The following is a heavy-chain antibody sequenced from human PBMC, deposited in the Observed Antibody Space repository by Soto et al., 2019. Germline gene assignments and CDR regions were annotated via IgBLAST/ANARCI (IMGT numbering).Heavy chain of an antibody. CDR3: ARMRGLGEISPYLDY. CDR2: IYYSGRT. J-gene: IGHJ4*02. V-gene: IGHV4-59*01. CDR1: GGSISDYQ. Sequence: QVQLQASGPGLVKPSETLSLTCSISGGSISDYQWNWIRQPPGKGLEWIGYIYYSGRTNYNPSLKSRLTISIDTSTRQFSLRLRSVTAADTAVYYCARMRGLGEISPYLDYWGQGALVTVSS. D-gene: IGHD3-16*01.